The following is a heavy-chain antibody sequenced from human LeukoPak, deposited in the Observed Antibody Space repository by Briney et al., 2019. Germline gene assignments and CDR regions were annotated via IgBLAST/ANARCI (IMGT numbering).Heavy chain of an antibody. Sequence: PGGSLRLSCAASGFTFSIYGMSWVRQAPGKGLEWVSGISGSGSTYYADSVKGRFTISRDNSKNTLYLQMNSLRVEDTAVYYCAKSRIFGVVLSSNGMDVWGQGTTVTVSS. J-gene: IGHJ6*02. D-gene: IGHD3-3*01. V-gene: IGHV3-23*01. CDR1: GFTFSIYG. CDR3: AKSRIFGVVLSSNGMDV. CDR2: ISGSGST.